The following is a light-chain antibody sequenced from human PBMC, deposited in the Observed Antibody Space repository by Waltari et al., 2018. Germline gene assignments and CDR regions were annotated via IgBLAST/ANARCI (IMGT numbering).Light chain of an antibody. CDR1: QSINNW. J-gene: IGKJ3*01. CDR2: RAS. Sequence: IQMTQSPSTLSASVGDRVTFTCRASQSINNWLAWYQQKPGKAPKLLIYRASILESGVPSRFSGGGSGTEFTLTISSLQLDDLATYFCQHYNTYSTFGPGTKVDL. V-gene: IGKV1-5*03. CDR3: QHYNTYST.